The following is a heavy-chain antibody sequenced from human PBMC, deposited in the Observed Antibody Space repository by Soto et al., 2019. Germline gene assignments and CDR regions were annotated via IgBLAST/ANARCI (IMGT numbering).Heavy chain of an antibody. Sequence: SETLSLTCAVSGGSVSSGSYYWSWIRQPPGKGLEWIGYIYYSGSTNYNPSLKSRVTISVDTSKNQFSLKLSSVTAADTAVYYCARGTYCSTTSCSRPYYYYGIDVWGQGTMVTVSS. CDR2: IYYSGST. CDR1: GGSVSSGSYY. D-gene: IGHD2-2*01. V-gene: IGHV4-61*01. CDR3: ARGTYCSTTSCSRPYYYYGIDV. J-gene: IGHJ6*02.